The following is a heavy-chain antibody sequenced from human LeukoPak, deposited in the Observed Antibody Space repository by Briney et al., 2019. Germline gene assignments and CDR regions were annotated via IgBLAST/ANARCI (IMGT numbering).Heavy chain of an antibody. D-gene: IGHD6-19*01. Sequence: GGSLRLSCAASGFTFSTFAMSWVRQAPGKGLEWVSTISDGVSTTYYADSVKGRFTISRGISKNPLFLQVNSLRAEDTAAYYCSKDHGFYSSGWNPLFDYWGRGTLVTVSS. CDR1: GFTFSTFA. CDR2: ISDGVSTT. J-gene: IGHJ4*02. V-gene: IGHV3-23*01. CDR3: SKDHGFYSSGWNPLFDY.